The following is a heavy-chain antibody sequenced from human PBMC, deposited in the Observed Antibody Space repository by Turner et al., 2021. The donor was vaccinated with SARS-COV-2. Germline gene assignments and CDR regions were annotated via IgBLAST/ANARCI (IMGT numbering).Heavy chain of an antibody. CDR3: AVLDSSVLGVADY. CDR2: INPNSGGT. CDR1: GYTFTDYY. V-gene: IGHV1-2*02. Sequence: QLQLVHSGAGGKKLGAAGNVPCKTSGYTFTDYYVHWVRQAPGQGCEWMRWINPNSGGTNDAQKFQGRITMTRDTSISTAYMKLSRVRSDDTAVYYCAVLDSSVLGVADYWGQGTLVTVSS. D-gene: IGHD3-3*02. J-gene: IGHJ4*02.